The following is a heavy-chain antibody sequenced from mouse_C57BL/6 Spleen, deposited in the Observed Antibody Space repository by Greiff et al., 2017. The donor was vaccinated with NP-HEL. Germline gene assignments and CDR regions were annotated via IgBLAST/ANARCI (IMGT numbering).Heavy chain of an antibody. CDR3: AREVSYDYDVRFAY. Sequence: EVKLMESVAELVRPGASVKLSCTASGFNIKNTYMHWVKQRPEQGLEWIGRIDPANGNTKYAPKFPGKATITADTSSNTAYLQLSSLTSEDTAIYYCAREVSYDYDVRFAYWGQGTLVTVAA. CDR1: GFNIKNTY. V-gene: IGHV14-3*01. D-gene: IGHD2-4*01. CDR2: IDPANGNT. J-gene: IGHJ3*01.